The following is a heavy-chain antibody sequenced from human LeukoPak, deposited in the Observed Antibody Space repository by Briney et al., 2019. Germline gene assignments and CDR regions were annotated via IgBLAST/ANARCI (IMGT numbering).Heavy chain of an antibody. V-gene: IGHV3-23*01. CDR1: GFTVSSYA. J-gene: IGHJ4*02. CDR3: AKHGYCSGISCFFDF. D-gene: IGHD2-2*03. Sequence: PGGSLRLPCAAPGFTVSSYAMSWVRQAPGKGLEWVSAISGSGPYTFYTDSVKGRFTISRDSSKNTLYLQMNSLRAEDTALYYCAKHGYCSGISCFFDFWGQGTQVTVSS. CDR2: ISGSGPYT.